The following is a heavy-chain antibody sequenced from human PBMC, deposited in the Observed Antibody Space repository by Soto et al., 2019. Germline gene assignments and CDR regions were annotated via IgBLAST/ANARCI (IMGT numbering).Heavy chain of an antibody. Sequence: GSVKVSCKACGYNSTRYDINWVRQATGQGLERMGWMNPNSGNTGYAQKFQGIVTMSRSTSISTAYMELSRLRSEDTAFYYCARGGYYYDSSAYYRPFDYWGQGTLDTVSS. J-gene: IGHJ4*02. CDR2: MNPNSGNT. D-gene: IGHD3-22*01. CDR1: GYNSTRYD. CDR3: ARGGYYYDSSAYYRPFDY. V-gene: IGHV1-8*01.